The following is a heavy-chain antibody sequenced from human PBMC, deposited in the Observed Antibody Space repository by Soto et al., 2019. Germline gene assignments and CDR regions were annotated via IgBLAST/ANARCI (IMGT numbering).Heavy chain of an antibody. V-gene: IGHV1-46*03. Sequence: GASVKVSCKASGYTFTSYYMHWVRQAPGQGLEWMGIINPSGGSTSYAQKFQGRVTMTRDTSTSTVYMELSSLRSEDTAVYYCAREPLRYDFWSGLTLTYYYYMDVWGKGTTVTVSS. D-gene: IGHD3-3*01. CDR1: GYTFTSYY. CDR3: AREPLRYDFWSGLTLTYYYYMDV. CDR2: INPSGGST. J-gene: IGHJ6*03.